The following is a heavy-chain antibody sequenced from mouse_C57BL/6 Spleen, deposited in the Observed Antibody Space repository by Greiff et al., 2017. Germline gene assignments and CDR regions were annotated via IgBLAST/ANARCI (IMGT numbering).Heavy chain of an antibody. CDR1: GYTFTSYW. J-gene: IGHJ3*01. D-gene: IGHD2-4*01. V-gene: IGHV1-5*01. Sequence: VQLKQSGTVLARPGASVKMSCKTSGYTFTSYWLHWVKQRPGQGLEWIGAIYPGNSDTSYNQKFKGKAKLTAVTSASTACMELSSLTNEDSAVYYCTRSGLYYDYDVFAYWGQGTLVTVSA. CDR3: TRSGLYYDYDVFAY. CDR2: IYPGNSDT.